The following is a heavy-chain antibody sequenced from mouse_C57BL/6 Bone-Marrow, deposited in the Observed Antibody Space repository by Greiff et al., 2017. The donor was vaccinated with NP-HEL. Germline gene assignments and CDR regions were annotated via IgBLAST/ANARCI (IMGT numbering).Heavy chain of an antibody. J-gene: IGHJ3*01. V-gene: IGHV1-81*01. CDR2: IYPRSGNT. CDR3: ADYGSSYEWFAY. CDR1: GYTFTSYG. D-gene: IGHD1-1*01. Sequence: VQLQQSGAELARPGASVKLSCKASGYTFTSYGISWVKQRTGQGLEWIGEIYPRSGNTYYNEKFKGKATLTADKSSSTAYMELRSLTSEDSAVYFCADYGSSYEWFAYWGQGTLVTVSA.